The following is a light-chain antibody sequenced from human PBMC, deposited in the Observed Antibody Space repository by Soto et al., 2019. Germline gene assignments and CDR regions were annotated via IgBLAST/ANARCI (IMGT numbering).Light chain of an antibody. CDR3: QQYNSYSPLT. J-gene: IGKJ4*01. CDR1: QSISSW. Sequence: IQMTQSPSTLSASVGDRVTITCRASQSISSWLAWYQQKPGKAPKLLIYKASSLESGVPSRFSGSGSGTEFTLNISSLQPDDFATYYCQQYNSYSPLTFGGGTKVDIK. CDR2: KAS. V-gene: IGKV1-5*03.